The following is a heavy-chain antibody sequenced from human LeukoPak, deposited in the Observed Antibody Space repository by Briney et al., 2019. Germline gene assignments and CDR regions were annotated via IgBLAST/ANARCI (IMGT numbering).Heavy chain of an antibody. V-gene: IGHV1-2*02. CDR2: INPKTGVT. Sequence: ASVKVSCKASGYTFTGHYIHWVRQAPRQGLEWMGWINPKTGVTSSARKFQGRVSMTRDTSISTAYMELSSLRGDDTAVYYCARDLAITENYFFYSMDVWGQGTTVTVS. D-gene: IGHD1-14*01. J-gene: IGHJ6*02. CDR3: ARDLAITENYFFYSMDV. CDR1: GYTFTGHY.